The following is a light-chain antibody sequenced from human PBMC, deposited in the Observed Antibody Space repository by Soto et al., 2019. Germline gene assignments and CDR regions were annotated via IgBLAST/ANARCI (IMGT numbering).Light chain of an antibody. CDR1: SSDVGDYNY. CDR2: DVN. V-gene: IGLV2-14*01. CDR3: ESFTSSATWGV. J-gene: IGLJ3*02. Sequence: QSVLTQPASVSGSPGQSITISCTGTSSDVGDYNYVSWYQQHPGKAPKLMIYDVNHRPSGVSNRFSDSKSGNTASLAISGLQAVVEADYYCESFTSSATWGVFGGGTKVTVL.